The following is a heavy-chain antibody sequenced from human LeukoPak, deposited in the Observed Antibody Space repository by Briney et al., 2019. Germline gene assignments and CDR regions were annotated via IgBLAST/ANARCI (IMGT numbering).Heavy chain of an antibody. CDR1: GFTFSSYA. V-gene: IGHV3-23*01. J-gene: IGHJ3*02. CDR3: AAQWLVLGAFDI. CDR2: ITGSGDST. D-gene: IGHD6-19*01. Sequence: QPGGSLRLSCADSGFTFSSYAMSWVRQAPGKGLEWVSAITGSGDSTYYADSVKGRFTIPRDNSKNTLYLQMNSLRAEDTAVYYCAAQWLVLGAFDIWGQGTMVTVSS.